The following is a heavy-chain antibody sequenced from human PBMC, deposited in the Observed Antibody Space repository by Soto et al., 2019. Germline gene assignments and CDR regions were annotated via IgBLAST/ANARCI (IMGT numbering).Heavy chain of an antibody. V-gene: IGHV3-23*01. CDR2: LLRSGSST. CDR1: GFTFRSYA. J-gene: IGHJ5*02. Sequence: GGSLRLSCAASGFTFRSYAMSWARQAPGKGLEWVSSLLRSGSSTYYADSVKGRFTISSDISANSLYLQMDSLRAEDTAVYYCAKDAVSGDGVWLLDSWGQGTVVTVSS. D-gene: IGHD4-17*01. CDR3: AKDAVSGDGVWLLDS.